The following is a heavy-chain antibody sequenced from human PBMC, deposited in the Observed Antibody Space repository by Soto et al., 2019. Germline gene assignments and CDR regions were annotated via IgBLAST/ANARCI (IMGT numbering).Heavy chain of an antibody. J-gene: IGHJ4*02. CDR2: IYYSGST. CDR1: GGSISSSSYY. CDR3: ARMGIAVAGPDY. D-gene: IGHD6-19*01. Sequence: QLQLQESGPGLVKPSETLSLTCTVSGGSISSSSYYWGWIRQPPGKGLEWIGSIYYSGSTYYNPSLKSRVTISVDTSKNQFSLKLSSVTAADTAVYYCARMGIAVAGPDYWGQGTLVTVSS. V-gene: IGHV4-39*01.